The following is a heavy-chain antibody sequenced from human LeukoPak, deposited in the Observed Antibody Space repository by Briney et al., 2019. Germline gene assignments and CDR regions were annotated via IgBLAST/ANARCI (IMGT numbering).Heavy chain of an antibody. CDR2: IYYSGST. J-gene: IGHJ4*02. V-gene: IGHV4-39*07. D-gene: IGHD6-19*01. CDR3: ARDLEVGYSSGWGH. CDR1: GDSISTSSYY. Sequence: PSETLSLTCSVSGDSISTSSYYWGWIRQPPGKGLEWIGTIYYSGSTYYNPSLKSRVTISVDTSKNQFSLKLSSVTAADTAVYYCARDLEVGYSSGWGHWGQGTLVTVSS.